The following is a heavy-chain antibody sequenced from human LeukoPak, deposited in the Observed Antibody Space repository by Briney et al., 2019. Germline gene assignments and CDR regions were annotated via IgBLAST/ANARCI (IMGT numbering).Heavy chain of an antibody. CDR1: GCTFTSYD. CDR3: ARAHDYGDFDYYYYGMDV. Sequence: ASVKVSCKASGCTFTSYDINWVRQATGQGLEWMGWMNPNSGNTGYAQKFQGRVTMTRNTSISTAYMELSSLRSEDTAVYYCARAHDYGDFDYYYYGMDVWGQGTTVTVSS. V-gene: IGHV1-8*01. D-gene: IGHD4-17*01. CDR2: MNPNSGNT. J-gene: IGHJ6*02.